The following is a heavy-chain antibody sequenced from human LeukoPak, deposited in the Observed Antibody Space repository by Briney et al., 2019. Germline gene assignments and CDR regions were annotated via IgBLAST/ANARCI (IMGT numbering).Heavy chain of an antibody. V-gene: IGHV3-30-3*01. CDR2: ISYDGSNK. CDR1: GFTFSSYA. D-gene: IGHD3-22*01. Sequence: GGSLRLSCAASGFTFSSYAMHWVRQAPGKGLEWVAVISYDGSNKYYADSVKGRFTISRDNSKNTLYLQMNSLRAEDTAVYYCARDVAAGSITMVVVVITGGIDYWGQGTLVTVSS. CDR3: ARDVAAGSITMVVVVITGGIDY. J-gene: IGHJ4*02.